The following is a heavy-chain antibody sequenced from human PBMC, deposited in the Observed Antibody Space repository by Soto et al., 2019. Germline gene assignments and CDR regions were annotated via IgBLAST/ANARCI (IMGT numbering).Heavy chain of an antibody. Sequence: ASVKVSSKASRYTLTTYGISWLRQAPGQRLEWLGWICGERDNTKPVEKRQTTATMTIDTATSTGFMELRSLSSDDPAVYSCARDLYTSSWFSDYYYYGMDVWGQGTTVTVSS. J-gene: IGHJ6*02. CDR3: ARDLYTSSWFSDYYYYGMDV. V-gene: IGHV1-18*04. CDR1: RYTLTTYG. CDR2: ICGERDNT. D-gene: IGHD6-13*01.